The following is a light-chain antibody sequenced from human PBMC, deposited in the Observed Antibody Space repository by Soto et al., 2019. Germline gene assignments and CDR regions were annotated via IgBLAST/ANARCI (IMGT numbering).Light chain of an antibody. CDR3: HQYYKWPLT. CDR1: QSYISN. V-gene: IGKV3-15*01. J-gene: IGKJ4*01. Sequence: EIVMTQSPATQSVSPGERVTLSCRASQSYISNLAWYQQKPGQTPRLLIYDASTRATDIPARFSGSGSGTDFTLTISSLLSEDFAVYYCHQYYKWPLTFGGGTKVEIQ. CDR2: DAS.